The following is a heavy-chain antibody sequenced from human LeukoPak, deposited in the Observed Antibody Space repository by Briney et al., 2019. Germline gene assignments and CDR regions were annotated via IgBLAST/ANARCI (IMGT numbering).Heavy chain of an antibody. Sequence: SSETLSLTCTVSGGSVNNFYWNWLRQSPGKGLEWIGYIYYSGSTDYNPSLKSRISISIDTSKNQFSLRLSSVTAADTAVYYCARGVSSDYDVWVVNSYYFSMDVWGTGTSVTISS. CDR3: ARGVSSDYDVWVVNSYYFSMDV. CDR1: GGSVNNFY. CDR2: IYYSGST. D-gene: IGHD5-12*01. V-gene: IGHV4-59*02. J-gene: IGHJ6*03.